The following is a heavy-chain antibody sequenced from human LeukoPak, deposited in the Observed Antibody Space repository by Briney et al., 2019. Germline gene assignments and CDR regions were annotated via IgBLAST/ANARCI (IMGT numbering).Heavy chain of an antibody. D-gene: IGHD3-22*01. CDR3: ARVALYDSSGYYYAANEYFDY. CDR1: SGSISRFY. J-gene: IGHJ4*02. V-gene: IGHV4-59*01. CDR2: ISYTGGT. Sequence: SETLSLTCIVSSGSISRFYWTWIRHPPWEGLEWIGHISYTGGTNYNPSLKSRVSISVGTSKQQLSLKLRSVTAADTAVYYCARVALYDSSGYYYAANEYFDYWGQGTLVTVSS.